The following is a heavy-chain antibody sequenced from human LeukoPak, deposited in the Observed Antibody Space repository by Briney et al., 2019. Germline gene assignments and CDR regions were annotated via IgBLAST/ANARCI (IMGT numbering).Heavy chain of an antibody. D-gene: IGHD1/OR15-1a*01. CDR2: ISAYNGNT. CDR1: GYTFTSYG. CDR3: ARDDGAWNTDY. Sequence: ASVTVSFTASGYTFTSYGISWVRQAPGQGLEWMGWISAYNGNTNNAQNLQGRVTMTTDTSTSTAYMELRSLRSDDTAVYYCARDDGAWNTDYWGQGTLVTVSS. V-gene: IGHV1-18*01. J-gene: IGHJ4*02.